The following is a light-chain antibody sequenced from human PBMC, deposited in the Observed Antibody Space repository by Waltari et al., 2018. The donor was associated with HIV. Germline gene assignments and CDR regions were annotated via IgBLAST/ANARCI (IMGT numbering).Light chain of an antibody. CDR2: DVI. J-gene: IGLJ3*02. CDR3: CSYAGSSTWV. V-gene: IGLV2-23*02. Sequence: QSALTQPASVSGSPGQSITISCTGTSSDVGGYHLFSWYQQHPGKAPKLMIHDVIKRPSGVSTRFSGSKSGNTASMTIAGLQADDEADYYCCSYAGSSTWVFGGGTKLTVL. CDR1: SSDVGGYHL.